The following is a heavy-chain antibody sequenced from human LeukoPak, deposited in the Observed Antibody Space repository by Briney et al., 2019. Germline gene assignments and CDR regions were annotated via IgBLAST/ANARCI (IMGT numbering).Heavy chain of an antibody. J-gene: IGHJ6*03. CDR3: AKDVRYYYGSGTYLAYDYYYMDV. D-gene: IGHD3-10*01. Sequence: GGSLRLSCAASGFTFSSYGMHWVRQAPGKGLEWVAVIWYDGSNQNYADSVKGRFTISRDNAKNTLHLQMNSLRAEDTAVYYCAKDVRYYYGSGTYLAYDYYYMDVWGKGTTVTVSS. CDR1: GFTFSSYG. V-gene: IGHV3-33*03. CDR2: IWYDGSNQ.